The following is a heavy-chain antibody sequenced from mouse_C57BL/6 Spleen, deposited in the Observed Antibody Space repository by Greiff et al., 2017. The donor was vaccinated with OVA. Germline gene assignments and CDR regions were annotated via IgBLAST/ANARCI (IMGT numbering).Heavy chain of an antibody. CDR2: INPSNGGT. CDR3: ARYGSSYVSYWYFDV. CDR1: GYTFTSYW. V-gene: IGHV1-53*01. D-gene: IGHD1-1*01. Sequence: QVQLKQPGTELVKPGASVKLSCKASGYTFTSYWMHWVKQRPGQGLEWIGNINPSNGGTNYNEKFKSKATLTVDKSSSTAYMQLSSLTSEDSAVYYCARYGSSYVSYWYFDVWGTGTTVTVSS. J-gene: IGHJ1*03.